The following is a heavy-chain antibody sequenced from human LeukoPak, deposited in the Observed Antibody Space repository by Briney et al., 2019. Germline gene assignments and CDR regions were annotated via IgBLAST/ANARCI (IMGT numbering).Heavy chain of an antibody. J-gene: IGHJ4*02. CDR2: ISYDGSNK. V-gene: IGHV3-30*18. CDR1: GFTFSSYG. D-gene: IGHD1-1*01. CDR3: VKRWTGTTIGQQDY. Sequence: GRSLRLSCAASGFTFSSYGMHWVRQAPGKGLEWVAVISYDGSNKYYADSVKGRFTISRDNSKNTLYLQMNSLRVEDMAVYYCVKRWTGTTIGQQDYWGQGTLVTVSS.